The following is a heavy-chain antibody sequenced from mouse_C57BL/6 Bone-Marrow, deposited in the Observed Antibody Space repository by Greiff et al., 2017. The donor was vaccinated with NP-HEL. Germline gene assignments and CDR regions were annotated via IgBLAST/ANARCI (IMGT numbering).Heavy chain of an antibody. V-gene: IGHV5-17*01. Sequence: DVKLVESGGGLVKPGGSLKLSCAASGFTFSDYGMHWVRQAPEKGLEWVAYISSGSSTIYYADTVKGRFTISRDNAKNTLFLQMTSLRSEDTAMYYCARHGGKDYFGYWGQGTTLTVSS. CDR2: ISSGSSTI. CDR1: GFTFSDYG. J-gene: IGHJ2*01. CDR3: ARHGGKDYFGY. D-gene: IGHD1-1*02.